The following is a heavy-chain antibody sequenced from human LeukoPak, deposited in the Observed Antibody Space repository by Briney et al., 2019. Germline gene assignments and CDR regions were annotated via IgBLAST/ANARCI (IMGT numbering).Heavy chain of an antibody. CDR2: IYSGGST. D-gene: IGHD6-19*01. J-gene: IGHJ5*02. V-gene: IGHV3-53*05. CDR3: AKDWGSSDWYNWFDP. CDR1: GFTVSSNY. Sequence: GGSLRLSCAASGFTVSSNYMSWVRQAPGKGLEWVSVIYSGGSTYYADSVKGRFTISRDNSNNMLYLQMNSLRVEDTAVYYCAKDWGSSDWYNWFDPWGQGTLVTVSS.